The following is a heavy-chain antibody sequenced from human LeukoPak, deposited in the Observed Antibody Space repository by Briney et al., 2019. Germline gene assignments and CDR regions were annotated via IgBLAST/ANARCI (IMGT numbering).Heavy chain of an antibody. CDR2: IWYDGRNE. CDR3: ARRYSGDSPLDY. Sequence: GGSLRLSCAASGFTFSSYSLHWVRQAPGKGLEWVAVIWYDGRNEYYADSVKGRFTISRDNFKNMLYLQMNSLRVEDTAVYYCARRYSGDSPLDYWGQGTLVTVSS. J-gene: IGHJ4*02. CDR1: GFTFSSYS. V-gene: IGHV3-30*04. D-gene: IGHD4-17*01.